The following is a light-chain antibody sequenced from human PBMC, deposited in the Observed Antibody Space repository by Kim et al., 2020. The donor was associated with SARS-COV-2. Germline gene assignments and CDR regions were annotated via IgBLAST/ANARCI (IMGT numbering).Light chain of an antibody. J-gene: IGLJ3*02. CDR1: SLRSYY. Sequence: LGQKVRIKCKGDSLRSYYASGYQQKQGQAPVLVIYGKNNRPSGIPDRFSGSSSGNTASLTITGAQAEDEADYYCNSRDSSGNHLGVFGGGTQLTVL. V-gene: IGLV3-19*01. CDR2: GKN. CDR3: NSRDSSGNHLGV.